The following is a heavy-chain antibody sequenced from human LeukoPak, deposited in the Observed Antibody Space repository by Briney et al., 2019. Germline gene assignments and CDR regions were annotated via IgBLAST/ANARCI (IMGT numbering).Heavy chain of an antibody. CDR2: ISAYNGNT. CDR3: ARVLRGSGSYLQYYFDY. D-gene: IGHD1-26*01. CDR1: GYTFTRYG. J-gene: IGHJ4*02. V-gene: IGHV1-18*01. Sequence: ASVKVSCKASGYTFTRYGISWVRQAPGQGLEWMGWISAYNGNTNYAQKLKGRVTMTTDTSTSTAYMELRSLRSDDTAVYYCARVLRGSGSYLQYYFDYWGQGTLVTVSS.